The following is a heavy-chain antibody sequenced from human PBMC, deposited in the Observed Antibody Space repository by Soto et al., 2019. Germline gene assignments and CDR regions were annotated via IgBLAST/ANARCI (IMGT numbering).Heavy chain of an antibody. CDR3: ARAKNGITVVTPENRYYFDY. CDR1: GFTFSSYW. Sequence: EVQLVESGGGLVQPGGSLRLSCAASGFTFSSYWMSWVRQAPGKGLEWVANIKQDGSEKYYVDSVKGRFTISRDNAKNSQYLQINSLRDEDTAVYYCARAKNGITVVTPENRYYFDYWGQGTLVTVSS. J-gene: IGHJ4*02. D-gene: IGHD2-21*02. CDR2: IKQDGSEK. V-gene: IGHV3-7*03.